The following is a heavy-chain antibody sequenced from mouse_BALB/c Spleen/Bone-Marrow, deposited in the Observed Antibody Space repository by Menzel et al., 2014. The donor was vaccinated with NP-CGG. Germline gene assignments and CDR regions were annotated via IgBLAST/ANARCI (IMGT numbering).Heavy chain of an antibody. CDR2: ISNGGGST. V-gene: IGHV5-12-2*01. J-gene: IGHJ3*01. CDR1: GFTFSSYT. D-gene: IGHD2-3*01. CDR3: ARQSYEGFAY. Sequence: VMLVESGGNLVQPGGSLKLSCAASGFTFSSYTMSWVRQTPEKRLEWVAYISNGGGSTYYPDTVKGRFTISRDNATNTLYLQMSSLKSEDTAMYYCARQSYEGFAYWGQGTLVTVSA.